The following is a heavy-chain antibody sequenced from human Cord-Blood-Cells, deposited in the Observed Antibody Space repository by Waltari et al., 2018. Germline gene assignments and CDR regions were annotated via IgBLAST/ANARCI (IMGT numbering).Heavy chain of an antibody. CDR3: ASGYYDSSGYYRRYAFDI. Sequence: QVQLVQSGAEVKKPGSSVKVSCKASGGTFSSYAISWVRQAPGPGLEWMGGIIPIFGTANYAQKFQGRVTITADESTSTAYMELSSLRSEDTAVYYCASGYYDSSGYYRRYAFDIWGQGTMVTVSS. J-gene: IGHJ3*02. D-gene: IGHD3-22*01. V-gene: IGHV1-69*01. CDR2: IIPIFGTA. CDR1: GGTFSSYA.